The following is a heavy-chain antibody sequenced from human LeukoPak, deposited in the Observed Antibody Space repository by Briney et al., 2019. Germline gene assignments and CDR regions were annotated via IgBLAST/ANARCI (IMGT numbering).Heavy chain of an antibody. CDR2: IRSKSYGGTT. V-gene: IGHV3-49*04. D-gene: IGHD4-11*01. J-gene: IGHJ4*02. CDR1: GFTFGDYA. CDR3: TAGFFSNYRSINY. Sequence: GRSLRLSCTASGFTFGDYAMSWVRQAPGRGLEWVGFIRSKSYGGTTEYITSVKGRFTISRDDSKSISYLQMNSLKTEDTAVYYCTAGFFSNYRSINYWGQGTLVTVSS.